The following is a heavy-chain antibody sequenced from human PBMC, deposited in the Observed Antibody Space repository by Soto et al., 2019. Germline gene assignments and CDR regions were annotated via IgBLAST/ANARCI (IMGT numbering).Heavy chain of an antibody. CDR2: IYSGGST. D-gene: IGHD3-10*01. J-gene: IGHJ3*02. Sequence: EVQLVESGGGLVQPGGSLRLSCAASGFTVSSNYMNWVRQAPGKGLEWVSVIYSGGSTYYADSVKGRFTISRDSSKNTLYLQMSSLRAEDTAVYYCARDIEVREVTGAFDIWGQGTMVTVSS. CDR3: ARDIEVREVTGAFDI. CDR1: GFTVSSNY. V-gene: IGHV3-66*01.